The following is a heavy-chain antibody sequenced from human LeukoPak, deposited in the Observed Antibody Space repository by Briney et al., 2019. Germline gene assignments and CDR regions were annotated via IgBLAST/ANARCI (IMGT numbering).Heavy chain of an antibody. CDR3: AKDLSTLITIFRDAFDI. V-gene: IGHV3-23*01. CDR1: GFTFSSYA. CDR2: ISGSGGST. J-gene: IGHJ3*02. Sequence: GGSLRLSCAASGFTFSSYAMSWVRQAPGKGLEWVSAISGSGGSTYYADSVKGRFTISRDNSKNTLYLQMNSLRAEDTAVYYCAKDLSTLITIFRDAFDIWGQGTMVTVSS. D-gene: IGHD3-3*01.